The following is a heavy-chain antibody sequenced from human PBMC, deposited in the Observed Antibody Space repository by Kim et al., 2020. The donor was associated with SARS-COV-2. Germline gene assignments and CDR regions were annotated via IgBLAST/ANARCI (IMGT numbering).Heavy chain of an antibody. Sequence: SETLSLTCTVSGGSVSSGSYYWSWIRQPPGKGLEWIGYIYYSGSTNYNPSLKSRVTISVDTSKNQFSLMLSSVTAADTAVYYCARPYSSSWSLGYWGQGTLVTVSS. CDR2: IYYSGST. V-gene: IGHV4-61*01. D-gene: IGHD6-13*01. CDR1: GGSVSSGSYY. CDR3: ARPYSSSWSLGY. J-gene: IGHJ4*02.